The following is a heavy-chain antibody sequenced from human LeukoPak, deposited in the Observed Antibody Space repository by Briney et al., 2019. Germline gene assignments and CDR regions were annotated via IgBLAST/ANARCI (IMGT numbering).Heavy chain of an antibody. V-gene: IGHV4-34*01. D-gene: IGHD4-17*01. CDR1: GGSFSGYY. Sequence: SETLSLTCAVYGGSFSGYYWSWIRQPPGKGLEWIGEINHSGSTNYNPSLKSRVTISVDTSKNQFSLKLSSVTAADTAVYYCARDPVAYDYGDFWLDPWGQGTLVTVSS. J-gene: IGHJ5*02. CDR2: INHSGST. CDR3: ARDPVAYDYGDFWLDP.